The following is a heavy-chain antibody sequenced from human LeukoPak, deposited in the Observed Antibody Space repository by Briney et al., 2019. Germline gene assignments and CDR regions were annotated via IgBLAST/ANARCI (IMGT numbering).Heavy chain of an antibody. CDR2: IKSKTGGGTT. CDR3: TTDLGRSRIAPRFYY. Sequence: GGSLRLSCAASGFTLSSYAMSWVRQAPGKGVEWVGRIKSKTGGGTTDYAAPVKGRFTISRDDSKNTLYLQINSLKTEDTAVYYCTTDLGRSRIAPRFYYWGQGTLVTVSS. V-gene: IGHV3-15*01. J-gene: IGHJ4*02. CDR1: GFTLSSYA. D-gene: IGHD6-6*01.